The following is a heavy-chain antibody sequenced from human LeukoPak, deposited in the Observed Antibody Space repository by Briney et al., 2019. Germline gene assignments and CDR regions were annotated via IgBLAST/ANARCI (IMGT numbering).Heavy chain of an antibody. CDR3: ARDRGMISGSYLDY. D-gene: IGHD1-26*01. Sequence: SETLSLTCTVSGGSISSYYWSWIRQPPGKGLEWIGYIYYSGSTNYNPSLKSRVTISVDTSKNQFSLKLSSVTAADTAVYYCARDRGMISGSYLDYWGQGTWSPSPQ. J-gene: IGHJ4*02. V-gene: IGHV4-59*01. CDR1: GGSISSYY. CDR2: IYYSGST.